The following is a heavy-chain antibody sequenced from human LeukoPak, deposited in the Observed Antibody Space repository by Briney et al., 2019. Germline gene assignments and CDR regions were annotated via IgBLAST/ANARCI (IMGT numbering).Heavy chain of an antibody. CDR1: GGSISSYY. Sequence: PSETLSLTCTVSGGSISSYYWSWIRQPPGKGLEWIGYIYYSGNTNYNPSLKSRVTISVDTSKNQFSLKLSSVTAADTAVYYCAGAKEKTYTYFDYWGQGTLVTVSS. CDR2: IYYSGNT. J-gene: IGHJ4*02. V-gene: IGHV4-59*01. CDR3: AGAKEKTYTYFDY.